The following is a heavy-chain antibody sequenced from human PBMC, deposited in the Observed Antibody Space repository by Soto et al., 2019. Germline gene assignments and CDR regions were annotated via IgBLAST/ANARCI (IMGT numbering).Heavy chain of an antibody. Sequence: SETLSLTCTVSGGSISSYYWSWIQQPPGKGLEWIGYIYYSGSTNYNPSLKSRVTISVDTSKNQFSLKLSSVTAADTAVHYCARLVPGLLDYYMDVWGKGTTVTVSS. D-gene: IGHD2-15*01. CDR2: IYYSGST. V-gene: IGHV4-59*08. CDR3: ARLVPGLLDYYMDV. CDR1: GGSISSYY. J-gene: IGHJ6*03.